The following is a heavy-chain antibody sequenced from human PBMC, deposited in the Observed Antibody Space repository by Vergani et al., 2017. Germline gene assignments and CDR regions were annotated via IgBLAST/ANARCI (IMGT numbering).Heavy chain of an antibody. V-gene: IGHV3-64D*06. D-gene: IGHD1-26*01. CDR2: ISTNGGST. J-gene: IGHJ2*01. CDR1: GFTFSSYA. Sequence: EVQLVDSGGGLVQPGGSLRLSCSASGFTFSSYAMHWVRQAPGKGLGFVSAISTNGGSTFYADSVKGRFTISRDNSKNTLYLQMSSLRAEDTAVYYCARDVYSRSGSYHNWYFDLWGRGTLVTVSS. CDR3: ARDVYSRSGSYHNWYFDL.